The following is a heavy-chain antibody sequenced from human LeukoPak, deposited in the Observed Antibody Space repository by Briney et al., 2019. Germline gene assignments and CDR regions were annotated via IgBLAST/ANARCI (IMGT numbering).Heavy chain of an antibody. CDR3: ARGLRGYSYGYYYYYMDV. CDR2: INHSGST. CDR1: GGSFSGYY. V-gene: IGHV4-34*01. D-gene: IGHD5-18*01. J-gene: IGHJ6*03. Sequence: SETLSLTCAVYGGSFSGYYWSWIRQPPGKGLERIGEINHSGSTNYNPSLKSRVTISVDTSKNQFSLKLSSVTAADTAVYYCARGLRGYSYGYYYYYMDVWGKGTTVTVSS.